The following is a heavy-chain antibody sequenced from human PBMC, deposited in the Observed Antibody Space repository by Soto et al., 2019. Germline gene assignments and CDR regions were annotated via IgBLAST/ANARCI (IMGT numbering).Heavy chain of an antibody. CDR3: GSVDTVMVTDWFAP. V-gene: IGHV4-34*01. CDR2: INHSGST. D-gene: IGHD5-18*01. J-gene: IGHJ5*02. Sequence: PSETLSLTCAVYGGSFSGYYWSWIRQPPGKGLEWIGEINHSGSTNYNPSLKSRVTISVDTSKNQFSLKLSSVTAADTAVYYCGSVDTVMVTDWFAPGGQEPLVTVS. CDR1: GGSFSGYY.